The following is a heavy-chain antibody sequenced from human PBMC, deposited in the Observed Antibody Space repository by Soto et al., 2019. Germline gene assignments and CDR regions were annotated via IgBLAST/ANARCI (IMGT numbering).Heavy chain of an antibody. V-gene: IGHV3-23*01. CDR3: ATYGSRWYLRY. CDR2: ISGSGSAT. CDR1: GFTFTNYV. D-gene: IGHD6-19*01. J-gene: IGHJ4*02. Sequence: GGSLRLSCAASGFTFTNYVMAWVRQAPGKGLEWVSAISGSGSATYYGDSAEGRFTISRDNSKNMLSLQMNSLGDEDTAVYYCATYGSRWYLRYWGQGTLVTVSS.